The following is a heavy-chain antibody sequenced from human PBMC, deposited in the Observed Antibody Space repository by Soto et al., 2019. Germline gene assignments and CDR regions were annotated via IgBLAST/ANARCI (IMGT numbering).Heavy chain of an antibody. D-gene: IGHD4-17*01. CDR2: IGSDTSYI. CDR1: GFSFSNYA. Sequence: EVQLLESGGGLVQPGGSLRLSCTASGFSFSNYAVTWVRQVPGKGLEWVSSIGSDTSYIYYADSVKGRFTISRDKSKNTVFRQMNSLRADDTAVYHCAKDPNGDYVGAFDSWGQGALVTVSS. V-gene: IGHV3-23*03. J-gene: IGHJ4*02. CDR3: AKDPNGDYVGAFDS.